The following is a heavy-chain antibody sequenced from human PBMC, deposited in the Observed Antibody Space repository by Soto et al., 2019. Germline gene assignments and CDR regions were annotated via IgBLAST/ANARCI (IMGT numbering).Heavy chain of an antibody. D-gene: IGHD3-10*01. Sequence: EVQLVESGGGLIQPGGSLRLSCAVSGFTVSNNYMSWVRQAPGKGLEGVSVIYSGGYTAYGDSVKGRFTISRDNSKNTIYLKKKSPGAQAAGVFFCARHPGGGGYWGQGTLVTVSS. CDR3: ARHPGGGGY. J-gene: IGHJ4*02. V-gene: IGHV3-53*01. CDR1: GFTVSNNY. CDR2: IYSGGYT.